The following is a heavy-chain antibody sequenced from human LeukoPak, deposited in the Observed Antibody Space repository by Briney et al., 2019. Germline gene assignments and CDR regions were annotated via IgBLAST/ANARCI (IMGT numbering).Heavy chain of an antibody. CDR3: ARDHGGYDNKCFDY. CDR1: GFTFSSYS. J-gene: IGHJ4*02. CDR2: ISSSSSYI. V-gene: IGHV3-21*01. D-gene: IGHD5-12*01. Sequence: KPGGSLRLSCAASGFTFSSYSMNWVRQAPGKGLEWVSSISSSSSYIYYADSVKGRFTISRDNAKNSLYLRMNSLRAEDTAVYYCARDHGGYDNKCFDYWGQGTLVTVSS.